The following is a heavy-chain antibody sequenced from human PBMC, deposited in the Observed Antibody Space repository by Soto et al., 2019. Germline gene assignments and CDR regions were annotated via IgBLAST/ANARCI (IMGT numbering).Heavy chain of an antibody. CDR2: IYYSGST. D-gene: IGHD3-22*01. V-gene: IGHV4-39*01. Sequence: SETLSLTCTVSGGSISSSSYYWGWIRRPPGKGLEWIGSIYYSGSTYYNPSLKSRVTISVDTSKNQFSLKLSSVTAADTAVYYCASYPIQYYYDSSCYAFDIWGQGTMVTVSS. CDR1: GGSISSSSYY. CDR3: ASYPIQYYYDSSCYAFDI. J-gene: IGHJ3*02.